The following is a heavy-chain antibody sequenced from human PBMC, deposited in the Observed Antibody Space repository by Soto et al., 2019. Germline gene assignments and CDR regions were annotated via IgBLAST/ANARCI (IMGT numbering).Heavy chain of an antibody. V-gene: IGHV3-23*01. Sequence: GGSLRLSCAASGFIFSTYAMSWVRQAPGKGLEWVSTISGSGGSTYYADSVKGRFTISRDNSKNTLYLQMNSLRAEDTAVYYCAKERAWEDYGSGVGFDYWGQGTLVTVSS. CDR2: ISGSGGST. J-gene: IGHJ4*02. D-gene: IGHD3-10*01. CDR1: GFIFSTYA. CDR3: AKERAWEDYGSGVGFDY.